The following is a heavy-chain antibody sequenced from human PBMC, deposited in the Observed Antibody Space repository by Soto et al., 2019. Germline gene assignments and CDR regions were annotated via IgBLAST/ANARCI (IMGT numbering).Heavy chain of an antibody. CDR3: ARVFSERRLAPTNFAY. CDR2: ISAYNGNT. Sequence: ASVKVSCKASGYTFTSYGISWVRQAPGQGLEWMGWISAYNGNTNYAQKLQGRVTMTTDTSTSTAYMELRSLRSDDTAVYYCARVFSERRLAPTNFAYWGQGTLVTVSS. J-gene: IGHJ4*02. CDR1: GYTFTSYG. V-gene: IGHV1-18*01. D-gene: IGHD1-1*01.